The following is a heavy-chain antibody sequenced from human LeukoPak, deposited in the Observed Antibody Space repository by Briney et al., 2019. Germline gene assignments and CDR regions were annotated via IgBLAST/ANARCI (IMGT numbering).Heavy chain of an antibody. V-gene: IGHV3-23*01. Sequence: GGSLRPSCEVSGFTLSNYAMNWVRQAPGKGLEWVSGISASVGSAVYGVSVKDRFTITRVNAENTLHLQMNSLRADDTAIYYCAKDQRSGEYDYGWGPFDIWGQGTMVTVSS. CDR2: ISASVGSA. J-gene: IGHJ3*02. CDR1: GFTLSNYA. CDR3: AKDQRSGEYDYGWGPFDI. D-gene: IGHD3-10*01.